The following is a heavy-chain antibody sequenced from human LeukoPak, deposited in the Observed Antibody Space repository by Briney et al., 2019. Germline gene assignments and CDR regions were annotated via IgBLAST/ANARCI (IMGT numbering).Heavy chain of an antibody. CDR3: ARGGSLRFGELLGDI. CDR2: IYYSGST. CDR1: GGSISSGDYY. J-gene: IGHJ3*02. V-gene: IGHV4-30-4*01. D-gene: IGHD3-10*01. Sequence: SQTLSLTCTVSGGSISSGDYYWRWIRQPPGKGLEWIVYIYYSGSTYYNRSLKSRVTISGDTSKNQVSLKLRSVTAADTAVYYCARGGSLRFGELLGDIWGQGTMVTVSS.